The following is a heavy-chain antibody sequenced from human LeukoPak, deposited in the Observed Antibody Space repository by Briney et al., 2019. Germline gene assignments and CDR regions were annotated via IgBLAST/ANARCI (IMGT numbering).Heavy chain of an antibody. CDR1: GGSISSSSYY. CDR3: ARDGDPYSSGWYVTKNRYNWFDP. V-gene: IGHV4-39*07. D-gene: IGHD6-19*01. J-gene: IGHJ5*02. CDR2: IYYSGST. Sequence: SETLSLTCTVSGGSISSSSYYWGWIRQPPGKGLEWIGSIYYSGSTYYNPSLKSRVTISVDTSKNQFSLKLSSVTAADTAVYYCARDGDPYSSGWYVTKNRYNWFDPWGQGTLVTVSS.